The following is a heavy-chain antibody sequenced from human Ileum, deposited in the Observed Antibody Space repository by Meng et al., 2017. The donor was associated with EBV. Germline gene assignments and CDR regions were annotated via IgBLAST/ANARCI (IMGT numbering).Heavy chain of an antibody. D-gene: IGHD6-19*01. CDR3: ASFPPPGKQWLVTDY. CDR2: IYHSGST. V-gene: IGHV4-4*02. Sequence: GHRQEAHAGVVKPSGTLSRPCAVSCGSISSSNWWSWGRQPPGKGLEWIGEIYHSGSTNYNPSLKSRVTISVDKSKNQFSLKLSSVTAADTAVYYCASFPPPGKQWLVTDYWGQGTLVTVSS. CDR1: CGSISSSNW. J-gene: IGHJ4*02.